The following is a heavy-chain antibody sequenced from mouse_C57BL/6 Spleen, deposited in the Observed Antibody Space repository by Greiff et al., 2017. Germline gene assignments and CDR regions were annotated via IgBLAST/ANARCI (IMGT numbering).Heavy chain of an antibody. CDR3: ARAWYFDV. CDR2: INPSSGYT. J-gene: IGHJ1*03. V-gene: IGHV1-7*01. Sequence: VQLVQSGAELVKPGASVKLSCTASGYTFTSYWMHWVKQRPGQGLEWIGYINPSSGYTKYNQKFKDKATLTADKSSSTAYMQLSSLTSEDSAVCDSARAWYFDVWGTGTTVTVSS. CDR1: GYTFTSYW.